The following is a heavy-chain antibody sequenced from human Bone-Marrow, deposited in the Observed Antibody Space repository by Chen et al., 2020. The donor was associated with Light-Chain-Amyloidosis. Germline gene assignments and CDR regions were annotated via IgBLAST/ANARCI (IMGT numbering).Heavy chain of an antibody. CDR3: AKGFGSGTYSSPGDY. CDR1: GFDFADSA. CDR2: ISRDTGRT. J-gene: IGHJ4*02. D-gene: IGHD3-10*01. V-gene: IGHV3-9*01. Sequence: EVQLVESGGGLVQPGGSLRPSCPASGFDFADSAMHWVRQAPGRGLQWVSGISRDTGRTYYADSVRGRFTVSRDNGKTSLFLEMNGLRPDDTALYFCAKGFGSGTYSSPGDYWGQGIMVNVSS.